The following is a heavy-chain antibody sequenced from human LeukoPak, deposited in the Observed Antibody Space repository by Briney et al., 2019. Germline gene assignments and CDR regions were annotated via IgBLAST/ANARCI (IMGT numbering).Heavy chain of an antibody. Sequence: GGSLRLSYAASGFIFSSYWMSWVRQAPGKGLEWVANIKQDGSEKYYVDSVKGRFTISRDNAKNSLFLQMNGLRAEDTAVYYCARSAYYYDNFWGQGTLVTVSS. D-gene: IGHD3-22*01. CDR1: GFIFSSYW. CDR2: IKQDGSEK. J-gene: IGHJ4*02. V-gene: IGHV3-7*01. CDR3: ARSAYYYDNF.